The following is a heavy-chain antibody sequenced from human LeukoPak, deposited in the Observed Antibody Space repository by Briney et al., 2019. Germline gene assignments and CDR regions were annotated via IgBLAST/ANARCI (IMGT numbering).Heavy chain of an antibody. CDR2: ISAYNGNT. CDR3: ARVDIVVVPAARVPDY. CDR1: GYTFTSYG. J-gene: IGHJ4*02. V-gene: IGHV1-18*01. D-gene: IGHD2-2*03. Sequence: GASVKVSCKASGYTFTSYGISWVRQAPGQGLEWMGWISAYNGNTNYAQKLQGRVTMTTDTSTSTAYMALRSLRSDDTAVYYCARVDIVVVPAARVPDYWGQGTLVTASS.